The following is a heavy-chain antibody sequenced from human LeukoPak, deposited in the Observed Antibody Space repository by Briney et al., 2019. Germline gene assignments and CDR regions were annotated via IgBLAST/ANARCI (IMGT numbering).Heavy chain of an antibody. CDR2: ISSSSSYI. CDR1: GFTFSSYS. V-gene: IGHV3-21*01. J-gene: IGHJ4*02. CDR3: AKGISELRTFDY. Sequence: GGSLRLSCAASGFTFSSYSMNWVRQAPGKGLEWVSSISSSSSYIYYADSVKGRFTISRDNAKNSLYLQMNSLRAEDTAVYYCAKGISELRTFDYWGQGTLVTVSS. D-gene: IGHD3-3*02.